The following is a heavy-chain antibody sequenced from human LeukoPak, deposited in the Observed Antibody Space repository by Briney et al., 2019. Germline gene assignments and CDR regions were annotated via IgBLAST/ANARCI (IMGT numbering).Heavy chain of an antibody. CDR1: GFTFSSYA. Sequence: GRSLRLSCAASGFTFSSYAMHWVRQAPGKGLEWVAVISYDGSNKYYADSVKGRFTISRDNSKNTLYLQMNSLRAEDTAVYYCAGYHGTGYYYYMNVWGKGTTVTVSS. D-gene: IGHD6-25*01. CDR3: AGYHGTGYYYYMNV. CDR2: ISYDGSNK. V-gene: IGHV3-30*04. J-gene: IGHJ6*03.